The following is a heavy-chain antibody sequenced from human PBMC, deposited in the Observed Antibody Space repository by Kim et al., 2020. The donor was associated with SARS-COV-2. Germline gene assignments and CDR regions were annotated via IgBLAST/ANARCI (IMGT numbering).Heavy chain of an antibody. CDR2: IHYDGTT. CDR1: GDSISDNNYF. D-gene: IGHD6-19*01. CDR3: VRHPRGAVAGTCAPWFDP. J-gene: IGHJ5*02. V-gene: IGHV4-39*01. Sequence: SETLSLICSVSGDSISDNNYFWGWIRQPPGRGLEWIGSIHYDGTTYYSPSLKSRISISVGTAKNQFSLNMNSVTAADTGVYYCVRHPRGAVAGTCAPWFDPWGQGTLVTVSS.